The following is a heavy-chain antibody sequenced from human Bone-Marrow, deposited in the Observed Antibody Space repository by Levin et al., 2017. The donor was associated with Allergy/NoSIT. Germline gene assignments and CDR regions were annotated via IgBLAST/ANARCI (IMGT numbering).Heavy chain of an antibody. CDR1: GFIFSSYG. CDR2: ISYDGSKK. CDR3: ARAIVPASIGTLGY. D-gene: IGHD2-2*01. V-gene: IGHV3-30*03. J-gene: IGHJ4*02. Sequence: SCTASGFIFSSYGIHWVRQAPGKGLEWVAIISYDGSKKYYAESVKGRFTISRDDSKNSLYLQMNSLRPEDTAIYYCARAIVPASIGTLGYWGQGTLVTVSS.